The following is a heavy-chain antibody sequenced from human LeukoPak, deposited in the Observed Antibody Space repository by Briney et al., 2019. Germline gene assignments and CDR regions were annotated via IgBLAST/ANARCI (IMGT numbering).Heavy chain of an antibody. CDR2: IYSGGST. CDR1: GFTVSSNY. D-gene: IGHD5-18*01. CDR3: ARAPDTEFDY. V-gene: IGHV3-53*01. Sequence: GGSLGLSCAASGFTVSSNYMSWVRQAPGKGLEWVSVIYSGGSTYYADSVKGRFTISRDNSKNTLYLQMNSLRAEDTAVYYCARAPDTEFDYWGQGTPVTVSS. J-gene: IGHJ4*02.